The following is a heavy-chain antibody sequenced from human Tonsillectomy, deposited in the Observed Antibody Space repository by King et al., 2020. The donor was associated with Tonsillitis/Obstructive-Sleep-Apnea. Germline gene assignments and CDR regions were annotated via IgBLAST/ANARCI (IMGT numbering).Heavy chain of an antibody. CDR3: ARSFPYYYGSSPYDAFDI. V-gene: IGHV2-70*15. D-gene: IGHD3-10*01. J-gene: IGHJ3*02. CDR2: IDWDDDK. Sequence: FTLKESGPALVKPLQTLTLTCTFSGFSLSTSGMCVSWIRQPPGKALEWLARIDWDDDKYYSTSLKTRLTISKDTSKNQVVLTMTNMDPVDTATYYCARSFPYYYGSSPYDAFDIWGQGTMVTVSS. CDR1: GFSLSTSGMC.